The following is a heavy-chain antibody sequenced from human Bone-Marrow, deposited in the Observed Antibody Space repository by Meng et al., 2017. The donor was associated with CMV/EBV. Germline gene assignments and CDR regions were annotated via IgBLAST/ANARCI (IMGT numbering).Heavy chain of an antibody. CDR2: INSDGSTT. J-gene: IGHJ4*02. Sequence: CAASGFTFSSYWMYWVRQAPGKGLVWVSRINSDGSTTDYADSLKGRFTISRDNDKNTLYLRMNSLRAEDTAVYYCARAYTTSWYAFEYWGQGTLVTVSS. CDR1: GFTFSSYW. V-gene: IGHV3-74*01. CDR3: ARAYTTSWYAFEY. D-gene: IGHD6-13*01.